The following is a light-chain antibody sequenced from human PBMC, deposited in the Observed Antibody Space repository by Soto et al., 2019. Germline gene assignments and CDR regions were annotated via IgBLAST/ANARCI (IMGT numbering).Light chain of an antibody. J-gene: IGKJ3*01. CDR1: QSVSSSY. Sequence: EIVLTQSPGTLSLSPGERATLSCRASQSVSSSYLAWYQQKPGQAPRLLIYGASSRATGIPDRFSGSGSGTDFTLTINRLEPEDFAVCYCQQYGDSPFAFGPGTKLDVK. CDR3: QQYGDSPFA. V-gene: IGKV3-20*01. CDR2: GAS.